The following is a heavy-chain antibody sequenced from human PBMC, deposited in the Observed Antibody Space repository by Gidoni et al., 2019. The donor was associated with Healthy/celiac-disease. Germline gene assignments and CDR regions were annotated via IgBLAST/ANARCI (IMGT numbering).Heavy chain of an antibody. CDR1: GYSFTSYW. J-gene: IGHJ5*02. D-gene: IGHD1-26*01. Sequence: DVQLVPSGAEGNKPGESMRIYCKSSGYSFTSYWISWVRQMPGKGLEWMVRIDPSDSYTDSSSSFPGHFTISAYKSISTAYLQWSSLKASDTAMYYCACRGISGSYSHSGFDPWGQGTLVTVSS. CDR2: IDPSDSYT. V-gene: IGHV5-10-1*03. CDR3: ACRGISGSYSHSGFDP.